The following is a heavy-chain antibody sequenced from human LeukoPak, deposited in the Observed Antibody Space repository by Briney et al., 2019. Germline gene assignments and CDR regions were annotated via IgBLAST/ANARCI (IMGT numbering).Heavy chain of an antibody. J-gene: IGHJ4*02. CDR1: GFTFSSNA. Sequence: RGPLRLSCAASGFTFSSNAMSWVRQAPGKGLEWVSSISVRGGSTYYADSVKGRFTISRDNSKSTLYLQMNSLRAADTAIYYCAKDRDHCSGWSYYFAYWGQGTLVTVSS. CDR2: ISVRGGST. D-gene: IGHD6-19*01. CDR3: AKDRDHCSGWSYYFAY. V-gene: IGHV3-23*01.